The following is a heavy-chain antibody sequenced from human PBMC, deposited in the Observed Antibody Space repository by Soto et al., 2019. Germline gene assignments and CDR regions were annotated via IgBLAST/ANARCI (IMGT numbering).Heavy chain of an antibody. CDR1: GGSFSGYY. CDR3: ARCSRGWLFTTLYFDY. CDR2: INHSGST. V-gene: IGHV4-34*01. D-gene: IGHD2-21*01. J-gene: IGHJ4*02. Sequence: QVQLQQWGAGLLKPSETLSLTCAVYGGSFSGYYWSWIRQPPGKGLEGIGEINHSGSTNYNPSLTSPVTISVYSSKIHFSLQLSPVTAPDTAVYSCARCSRGWLFTTLYFDYWGQGTLVTVSS.